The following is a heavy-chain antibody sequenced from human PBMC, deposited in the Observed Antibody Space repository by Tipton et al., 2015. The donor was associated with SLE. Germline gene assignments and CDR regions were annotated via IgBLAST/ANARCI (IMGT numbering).Heavy chain of an antibody. CDR3: AGVLCEYSSAGGD. D-gene: IGHD6-25*01. CDR1: GFTVSSNY. Sequence: SLRLSCAASGFTVSSNYMSWVRQAPGKGLEWVSVIYSGGSTYYADSVKDRVTISRDNSKSTLYLQMNSLRAEDKAVYYCAGVLCEYSSAGGDWGQGTLVPVSS. J-gene: IGHJ4*02. V-gene: IGHV3-53*01. CDR2: IYSGGST.